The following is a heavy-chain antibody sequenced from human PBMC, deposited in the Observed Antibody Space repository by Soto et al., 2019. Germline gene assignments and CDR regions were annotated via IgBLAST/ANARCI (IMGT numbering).Heavy chain of an antibody. CDR3: ARVGVPAAHYFDY. Sequence: PGASVKVSCKASGGTFSSYAISWVRQAPGQGLEWMGGIIPIFGTANYAQKFQGRVTITADESTSTAYMELSSLRSEDTAVYYCARVGVPAAHYFDYWGQGTLVTVSS. V-gene: IGHV1-69*13. J-gene: IGHJ4*02. D-gene: IGHD2-2*01. CDR2: IIPIFGTA. CDR1: GGTFSSYA.